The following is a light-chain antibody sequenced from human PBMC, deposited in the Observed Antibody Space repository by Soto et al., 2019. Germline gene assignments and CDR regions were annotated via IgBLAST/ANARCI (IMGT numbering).Light chain of an antibody. CDR3: QHYNSYSH. CDR2: DAS. V-gene: IGKV1-5*01. J-gene: IGKJ5*01. CDR1: QSISGW. Sequence: EIPLAQSPSTVSSSVGLRVTVKFRASQSISGWLAWYQQKPGKAPKLLIYDASSLQGGVPSRFSGTGSGTEFTLTISSLQPDDFATYYCQHYNSYSHFGQGTRLEI.